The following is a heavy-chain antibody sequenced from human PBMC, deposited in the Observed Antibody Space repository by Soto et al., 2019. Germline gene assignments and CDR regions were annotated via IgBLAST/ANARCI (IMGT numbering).Heavy chain of an antibody. CDR3: ARDRERGYSYGYFDY. CDR1: GYTFTSYY. Sequence: GASVKVSCKASGYTFTSYYMHWVRQAPGQGLEWMGIINPSGGSTSYAQKFQGRVTMTRDTSKNQFSLNLSSVTAADTAVYYCARDRERGYSYGYFDYWGQGTLVTVSS. CDR2: INPSGGST. J-gene: IGHJ4*02. D-gene: IGHD5-18*01. V-gene: IGHV1-46*01.